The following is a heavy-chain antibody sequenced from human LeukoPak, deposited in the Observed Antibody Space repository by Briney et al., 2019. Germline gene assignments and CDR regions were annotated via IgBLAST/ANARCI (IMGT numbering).Heavy chain of an antibody. CDR1: GGSISSYY. V-gene: IGHV4-4*07. D-gene: IGHD5-18*01. Sequence: SETLSLTCTVSGGSISSYYWSWIRQPAGKGLEWIGRIYTSGSTNYNPSLKSRVTMSVDTSKNQFSLKLSSVTAADRAVYYCARTTEGGYTYGYFYYYYMDVWGKGTTVTISS. CDR2: IYTSGST. CDR3: ARTTEGGYTYGYFYYYYMDV. J-gene: IGHJ6*03.